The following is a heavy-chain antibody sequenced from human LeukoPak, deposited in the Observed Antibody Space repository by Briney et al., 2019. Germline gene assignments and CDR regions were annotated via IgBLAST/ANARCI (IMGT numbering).Heavy chain of an antibody. D-gene: IGHD3-10*02. J-gene: IGHJ4*02. V-gene: IGHV1-2*02. CDR2: INPRSGVT. CDR3: AIYYYDRPY. Sequence: GASVKVSCKASGYTFTSYAMNWVRQAPGQGLEWMGWINPRSGVTNYTQKFQGRVTMTRDTSISTAYMELTRLTSDDTAVYYCAIYYYDRPYWSQGSQVTVSS. CDR1: GYTFTSYA.